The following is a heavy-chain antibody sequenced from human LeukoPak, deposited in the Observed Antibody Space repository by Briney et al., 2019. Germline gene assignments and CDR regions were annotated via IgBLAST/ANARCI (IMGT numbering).Heavy chain of an antibody. J-gene: IGHJ4*02. Sequence: SETLSLTCTVSGGSISSYYWSWIRQPAGKGLEWIGRIYTSGSTNYNPSLKSRVTMSVDTSKNQFSLKLSSVTAADTAVYYSARSRIPSLNFDYWGQGTLVTVSS. D-gene: IGHD2-2*02. CDR3: ARSRIPSLNFDY. CDR2: IYTSGST. CDR1: GGSISSYY. V-gene: IGHV4-4*07.